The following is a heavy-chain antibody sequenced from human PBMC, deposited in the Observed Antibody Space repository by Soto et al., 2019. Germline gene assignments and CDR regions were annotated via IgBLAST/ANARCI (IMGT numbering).Heavy chain of an antibody. Sequence: QVQLQESGPGLVKPSETLSLTCTVSGGSISSSTYYWGWIRQPPGKGLEWIGFIYYSGSAYYNPSLNSRVTISIDTSKNQFSLKLTSATAADTAVFYCAGHGVDYGDYASYYYYGMDVWGRGTTVTVSS. D-gene: IGHD4-17*01. J-gene: IGHJ6*02. CDR1: GGSISSSTYY. CDR3: AGHGVDYGDYASYYYYGMDV. V-gene: IGHV4-39*01. CDR2: IYYSGSA.